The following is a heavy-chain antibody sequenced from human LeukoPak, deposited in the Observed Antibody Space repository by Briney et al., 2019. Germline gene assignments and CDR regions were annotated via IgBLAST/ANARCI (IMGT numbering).Heavy chain of an antibody. D-gene: IGHD2-2*01. J-gene: IGHJ4*02. CDR3: SLWKV. CDR2: INPDSGFT. Sequence: ASVKVSCKPSGYKFTDDYMHWVRQAPGQGLEFMGWINPDSGFTNYAQKFKGRVTMTRDTSISTAYLEVRNLTSAPTAEAYTSLWKVWGQGTLVTASS. CDR1: GYKFTDDY. V-gene: IGHV1-2*02.